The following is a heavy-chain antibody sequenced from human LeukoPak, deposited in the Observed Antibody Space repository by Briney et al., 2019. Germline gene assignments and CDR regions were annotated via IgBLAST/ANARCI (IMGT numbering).Heavy chain of an antibody. D-gene: IGHD2-15*01. CDR3: ARGGDRYCSGGTCYQLDY. CDR2: IYHSGST. Sequence: SETLSLTCTVSGYSISSGYDWGWIRQPPGKGLEGIGSIYHSGSTYYNPSVESRVTISVDTSKNQFSMKLSSVIAADTAVYYCARGGDRYCSGGTCYQLDYWGQGTLVTVSS. V-gene: IGHV4-38-2*02. J-gene: IGHJ4*02. CDR1: GYSISSGYD.